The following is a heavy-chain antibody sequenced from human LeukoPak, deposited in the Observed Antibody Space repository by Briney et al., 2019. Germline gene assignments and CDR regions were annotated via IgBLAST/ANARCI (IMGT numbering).Heavy chain of an antibody. V-gene: IGHV1-69*04. CDR1: GGTFSSYT. J-gene: IGHJ4*02. D-gene: IGHD3-16*01. CDR3: AREVGERLPAGL. CDR2: IIPILGIA. Sequence: SSVKDSCKASGGTFSSYTISWVRQAPGQGLEWMGRIIPILGIANYAQKFQGRVTITADKSTSTAYMELSSLRSEDTAVYYCAREVGERLPAGLWGQGTLVTVSS.